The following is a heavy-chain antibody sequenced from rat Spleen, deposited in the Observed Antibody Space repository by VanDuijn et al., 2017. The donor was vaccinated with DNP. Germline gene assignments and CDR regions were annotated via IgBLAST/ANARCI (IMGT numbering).Heavy chain of an antibody. CDR1: GFTFSNHF. CDR3: TTASTEGFAY. D-gene: IGHD1-11*01. Sequence: EVRLVESGGGLVQPGRSLKLSCLASGFTFSNHFMAWVRQAPTKGLEWVASISPTDGATYYPDSVKGRFTISRDNAKNTHYLQINSLRSEDTATYYCTTASTEGFAYWGQGTLVTVS. CDR2: ISPTDGAT. V-gene: IGHV5S13*01. J-gene: IGHJ3*01.